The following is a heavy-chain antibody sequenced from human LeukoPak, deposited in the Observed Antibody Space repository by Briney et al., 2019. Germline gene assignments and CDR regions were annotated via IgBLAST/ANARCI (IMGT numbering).Heavy chain of an antibody. J-gene: IGHJ5*02. CDR2: ISGSGGST. CDR1: GFTFSTYG. V-gene: IGHV3-23*01. D-gene: IGHD3-3*01. CDR3: AMAYDFWSGSLT. Sequence: GGSLRLSCAASGFTFSTYGMHWVRQAPGKGLEWVSAISGSGGSTYYADSVKGRFTISRDNSKNTLYLQMNSLRAEDTAVYYCAMAYDFWSGSLTWGQGTLVTVSS.